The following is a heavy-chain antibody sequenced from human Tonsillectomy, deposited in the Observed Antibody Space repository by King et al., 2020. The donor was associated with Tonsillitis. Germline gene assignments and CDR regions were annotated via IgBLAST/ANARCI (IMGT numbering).Heavy chain of an antibody. D-gene: IGHD6-19*01. V-gene: IGHV3-7*03. CDR2: IKQDGSEK. CDR3: ARSLDSSGYADYGMDV. Sequence: VPLVASGGGLVQPGGSLSLSCGASGFTFSISWLTWVRPAPGPGLAWVAPIKQDGSEKYSVDSVKGRFTISRDNAKHSLYLQMNSLRAEDTAVYYCARSLDSSGYADYGMDVWGQGTTVTVSS. J-gene: IGHJ6*02. CDR1: GFTFSISW.